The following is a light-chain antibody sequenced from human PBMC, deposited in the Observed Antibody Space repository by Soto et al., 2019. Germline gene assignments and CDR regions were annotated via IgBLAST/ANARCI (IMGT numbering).Light chain of an antibody. V-gene: IGKV3-20*01. Sequence: EIVLTQSPGTLSLSPGERATLSCRASQSVSSSYLARYQQKPGQSPRLLIHGASSRATGIPDSFSGSGSGTDFTLSISRLEPEDFAVYYCQRYGISPWMFGQGNKVEL. CDR2: GAS. CDR1: QSVSSSY. J-gene: IGKJ1*01. CDR3: QRYGISPWM.